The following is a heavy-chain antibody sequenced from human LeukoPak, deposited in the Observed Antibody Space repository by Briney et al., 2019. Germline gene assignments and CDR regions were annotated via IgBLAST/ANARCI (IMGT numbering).Heavy chain of an antibody. CDR1: GFTLSHYW. CDR2: ISHDGNNK. D-gene: IGHD6-13*01. Sequence: GGSLRLSCTASGFTLSHYWMSWVRQAPGKGLEWVAVISHDGNNKYYADSVKGRFTTSRDNSKNTLYLQMNSLRAEDTAVYYCANAGRDSSSTISCGMDVWGQGTTVTVSS. J-gene: IGHJ6*02. CDR3: ANAGRDSSSTISCGMDV. V-gene: IGHV3-30*18.